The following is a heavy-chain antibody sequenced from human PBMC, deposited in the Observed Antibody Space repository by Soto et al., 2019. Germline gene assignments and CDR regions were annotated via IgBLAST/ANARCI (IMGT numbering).Heavy chain of an antibody. CDR1: GFTFSAHY. CDR3: ARVSLVGPSGGRYFDF. CDR2: IKNKANSYTT. V-gene: IGHV3-72*01. J-gene: IGHJ4*02. D-gene: IGHD1-26*01. Sequence: EVQLVESWGGLVQPGGSLRLSCAASGFTFSAHYMDWVRQAPGKGLEWVGRIKNKANSYTTDYAASVDGRFTISREDSQNSLYLQMSSLTTEDTAVYYCARVSLVGPSGGRYFDFWCQGSPVAVSS.